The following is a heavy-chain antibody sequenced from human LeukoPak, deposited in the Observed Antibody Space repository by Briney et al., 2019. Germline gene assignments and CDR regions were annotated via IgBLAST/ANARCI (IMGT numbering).Heavy chain of an antibody. CDR3: ARAERAVAGTEH. CDR2: IDPNRGGT. CDR1: GYTFTRYY. D-gene: IGHD6-19*01. J-gene: IGHJ1*01. V-gene: IGHV1-2*02. Sequence: GASVKVSCKASGYTFTRYYMHWVRQAPGQGLEWMGWIDPNRGGTNYAPKFQGRVTTTRDTSISTAYTELSRLRSDDTAVYYCARAERAVAGTEHWGQGTLFTVSS.